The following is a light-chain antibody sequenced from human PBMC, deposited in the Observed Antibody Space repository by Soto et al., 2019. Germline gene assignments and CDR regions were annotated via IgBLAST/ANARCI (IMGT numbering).Light chain of an antibody. CDR3: QRYNDFQYI. J-gene: IGKJ2*01. CDR1: QSISTW. V-gene: IGKV1-5*03. CDR2: KAI. Sequence: DIQMTQSPSTLSASVGDRVTITCRASQSISTWLAWYQQKPGKAPKLLIYKAINLQRGVPSRFSGSGSGTEFSLTISSLHPDDFATYYCQRYNDFQYIFGQGTKLEMK.